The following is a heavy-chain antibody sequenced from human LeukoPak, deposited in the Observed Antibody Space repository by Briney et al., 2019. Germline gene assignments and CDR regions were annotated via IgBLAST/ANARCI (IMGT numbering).Heavy chain of an antibody. CDR3: AKGAGGFSYYNWFDP. D-gene: IGHD5-18*01. V-gene: IGHV4-39*07. Sequence: MSSETLSLTCTVSGGSISSSSYYWGWIRQPPGKGLEWIGSIYYSGTTHYNPSLESRVTISVDTSKNQFSLKLASVTAADTAIYYCAKGAGGFSYYNWFDPWGQGTLVTVSS. CDR1: GGSISSSSYY. CDR2: IYYSGTT. J-gene: IGHJ5*02.